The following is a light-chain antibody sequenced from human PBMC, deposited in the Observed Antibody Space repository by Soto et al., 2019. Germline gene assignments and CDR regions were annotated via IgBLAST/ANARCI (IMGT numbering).Light chain of an antibody. CDR3: QQLNSYPLT. CDR1: QSISIW. J-gene: IGKJ3*01. CDR2: DAS. Sequence: IQVTQSPSTLSASVGDRVTITCRASQSISIWLAWYQHKPGKAPKLLIYDASSLESGVPSRFSGSGSGTEFTLTISSLQPEDFATYYCQQLNSYPLTFGPGTKVDI. V-gene: IGKV1-5*01.